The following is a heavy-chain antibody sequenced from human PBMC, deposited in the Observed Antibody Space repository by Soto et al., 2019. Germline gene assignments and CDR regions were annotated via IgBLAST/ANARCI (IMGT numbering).Heavy chain of an antibody. V-gene: IGHV4-61*01. CDR1: GDSVTGSSYY. CDR3: AAGKVSANPYGPPLPYHSYGLGV. J-gene: IGHJ6*02. D-gene: IGHD4-17*01. Sequence: QVQLRESGPGLVKPSETLSLTCTVSGDSVTGSSYYWSWVRQSPGKGLEWIAYIYYCDYPNYNPFLKSRVSISAYTYKKLFSLNLSSVTASDSAVYFFAAGKVSANPYGPPLPYHSYGLGVWGQGTMVTVSS. CDR2: IYYCDYP.